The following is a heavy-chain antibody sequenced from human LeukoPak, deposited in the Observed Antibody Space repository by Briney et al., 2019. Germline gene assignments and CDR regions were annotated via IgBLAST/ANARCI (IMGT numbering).Heavy chain of an antibody. J-gene: IGHJ4*02. CDR3: ASGGYSGYAFDY. V-gene: IGHV4-59*01. CDR1: GGSISSSY. D-gene: IGHD5-12*01. Sequence: SETLSLTCTVSGGSISSSYWSWIRQPPGKGLQWIGYIYYSGITKYNPSLKSRVTISVDTSKNQFFLKLSSVTAADTAVYYCASGGYSGYAFDYWGQGILVTVSS. CDR2: IYYSGIT.